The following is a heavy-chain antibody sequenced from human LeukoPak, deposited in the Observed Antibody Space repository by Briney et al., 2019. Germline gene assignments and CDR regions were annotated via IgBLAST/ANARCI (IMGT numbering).Heavy chain of an antibody. J-gene: IGHJ6*03. CDR3: AKDPFSNHLGDYYYYMDA. CDR2: IRYDGGNK. D-gene: IGHD4-11*01. Sequence: GGSLRLSCEASGFTFSTYGMHWVRQAPGKGLEWLTFIRYDGGNKYYADSVNGRFIISRDVSKNALYLQLNSLTAEDTAVYYCAKDPFSNHLGDYYYYMDAWGKGTTVTVSS. CDR1: GFTFSTYG. V-gene: IGHV3-30*02.